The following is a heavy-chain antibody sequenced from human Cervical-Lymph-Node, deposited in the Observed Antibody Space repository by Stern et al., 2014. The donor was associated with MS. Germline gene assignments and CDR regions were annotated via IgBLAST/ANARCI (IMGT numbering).Heavy chain of an antibody. CDR1: GYAFTRYY. D-gene: IGHD2-21*01. CDR2: INPTGGSR. Sequence: VQLVQSGAEVMRPGASVKVSCKASGYAFTRYYMHWVRQAPGQGLQWMGVINPTGGSRTYAQKFQGRVTMTRDTSTSPVYMELSSLKSEDTAVYYCARDPSKMYSCYYAMDVWGQGTTVTVSS. V-gene: IGHV1-46*01. J-gene: IGHJ6*02. CDR3: ARDPSKMYSCYYAMDV.